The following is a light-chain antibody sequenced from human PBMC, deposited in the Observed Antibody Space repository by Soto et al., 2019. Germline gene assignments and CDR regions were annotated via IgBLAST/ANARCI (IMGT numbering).Light chain of an antibody. V-gene: IGLV2-14*01. CDR1: SNDIGIYNY. CDR2: EVS. CDR3: SSYTHSNTYV. J-gene: IGLJ1*01. Sequence: QSVLTQPASVSGSPGQSITISCTGTSNDIGIYNYVSWFQQHPGKAPNLILYEVSHRPSGVSSRFSGSKSGITASLTISGLQAEDEADYYCSSYTHSNTYVFGGGTKLTVL.